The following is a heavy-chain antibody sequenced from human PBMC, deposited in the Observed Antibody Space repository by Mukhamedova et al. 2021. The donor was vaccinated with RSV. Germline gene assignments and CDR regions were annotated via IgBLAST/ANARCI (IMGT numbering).Heavy chain of an antibody. D-gene: IGHD1-26*01. CDR3: ARGVSYSWDLFDY. V-gene: IGHV3-74*01. J-gene: IGHJ4*02. Sequence: TISRDNAKNTLYLQMNSLRAEDTAVYYCARGVSYSWDLFDYWSQGTLVTVSS.